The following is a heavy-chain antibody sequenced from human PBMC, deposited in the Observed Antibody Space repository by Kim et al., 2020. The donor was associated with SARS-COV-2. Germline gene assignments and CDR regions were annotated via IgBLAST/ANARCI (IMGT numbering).Heavy chain of an antibody. J-gene: IGHJ6*02. CDR3: ARGFLGDYYYGMDV. Sequence: ASVKVSCKASGYSFTSYYMHWVRQAPGQGLEWMGIINPSGASTGDAQNFQGRVTMTRDTSTTTIYMELSSLRPEDTAVYYCARGFLGDYYYGMDVWGQGTTVTVSS. CDR2: INPSGAST. V-gene: IGHV1-46*01. CDR1: GYSFTSYY. D-gene: IGHD3-16*01.